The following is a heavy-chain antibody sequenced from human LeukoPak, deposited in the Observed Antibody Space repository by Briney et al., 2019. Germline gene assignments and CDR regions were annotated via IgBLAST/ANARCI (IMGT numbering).Heavy chain of an antibody. D-gene: IGHD2-2*01. J-gene: IGHJ3*02. CDR1: GFTLSSFW. CDR3: ARDMRGDGFDI. V-gene: IGHV3-7*04. Sequence: PGGSLRLSCAASGFTLSSFWMTWVRQAPGKGLEWVANIRQDGSEKYYVDSVEGRFTISRDNAKKSLFLQTNSLRVEDTAVYYCARDMRGDGFDIWGQGTMVTVSS. CDR2: IRQDGSEK.